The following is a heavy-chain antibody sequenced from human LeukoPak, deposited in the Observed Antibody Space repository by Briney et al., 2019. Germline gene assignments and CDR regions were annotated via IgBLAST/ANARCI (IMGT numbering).Heavy chain of an antibody. CDR2: IYYSGST. CDR3: ARLGAGTLLDY. D-gene: IGHD6-19*01. V-gene: IGHV4-39*01. CDR1: GGSISSRSYY. J-gene: IGHJ4*02. Sequence: PSETLSLTCTVSGGSISSRSYYWGWIRQPPGKGLEWIGSIYYSGSTYYNPSLKSRVTISVDTSKNQFSLKLSSVTAADTAVYYCARLGAGTLLDYWGQGTLVTVSS.